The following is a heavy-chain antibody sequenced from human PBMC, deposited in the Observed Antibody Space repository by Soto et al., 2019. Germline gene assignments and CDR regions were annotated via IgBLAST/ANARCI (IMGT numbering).Heavy chain of an antibody. CDR2: IIPIFGTA. CDR3: ARARTYDYVWGTPSAFDI. Sequence: QVQLVQSGAEVKKPGSSVKVSCKTSGGTFSSYAISWVRQAPGQGLEWMGGIIPIFGTANYPQKFQDRVTITADESKSTAYMELSSLRSEDTALYYCARARTYDYVWGTPSAFDIWGQGTMVTVSS. V-gene: IGHV1-69*12. D-gene: IGHD3-16*01. CDR1: GGTFSSYA. J-gene: IGHJ3*02.